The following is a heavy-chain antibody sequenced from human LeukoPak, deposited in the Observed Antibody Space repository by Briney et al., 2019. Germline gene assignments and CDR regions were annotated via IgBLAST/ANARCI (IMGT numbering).Heavy chain of an antibody. CDR2: INPNSGGT. CDR1: GYSFTGYY. Sequence: ASVKVFCKASGYSFTGYYMHWVRQAPGQGLEWMGWINPNSGGTNYAQKFQGRVTMTRDTSISTAYMELNRLRSDDTAVYYCASSGSYFPLFDYWGQGTLVTVPS. J-gene: IGHJ4*02. V-gene: IGHV1-2*02. CDR3: ASSGSYFPLFDY. D-gene: IGHD1-26*01.